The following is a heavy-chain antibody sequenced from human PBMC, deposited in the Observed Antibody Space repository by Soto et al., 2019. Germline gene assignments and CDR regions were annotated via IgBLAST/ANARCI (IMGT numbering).Heavy chain of an antibody. CDR3: ARFYYDSSGYLPSPYYYFYGMDV. V-gene: IGHV3-7*04. J-gene: IGHJ6*02. Sequence: VGSLRLSCAASGFIFSSYWMSWVRQAPGKGLEWVANIKQDGSEKYYVDSVKGRFTISRDNAKNSLYLQMNSLRAEDTAVYYCARFYYDSSGYLPSPYYYFYGMDVWGQGTTVTVSS. CDR1: GFIFSSYW. D-gene: IGHD3-22*01. CDR2: IKQDGSEK.